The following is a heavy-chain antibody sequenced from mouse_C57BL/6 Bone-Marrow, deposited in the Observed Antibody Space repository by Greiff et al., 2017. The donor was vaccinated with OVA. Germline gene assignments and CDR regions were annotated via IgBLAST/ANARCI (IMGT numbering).Heavy chain of an antibody. J-gene: IGHJ4*01. CDR1: GYTFTDYY. CDR2: IYPGSGNT. Sequence: LVESGAELVRPGASVKLSCKASGYTFTDYYINWVKQRPGQGLEWIARIYPGSGNTYYNEKFKGKATLTAEKSSSTAYMQLSSLTSEDSAVYFCAYYYGSSFLYAMDYWGQGTSVTVSS. CDR3: AYYYGSSFLYAMDY. V-gene: IGHV1-76*01. D-gene: IGHD1-1*01.